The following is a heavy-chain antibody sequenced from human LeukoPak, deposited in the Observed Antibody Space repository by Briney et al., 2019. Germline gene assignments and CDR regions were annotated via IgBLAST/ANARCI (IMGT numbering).Heavy chain of an antibody. J-gene: IGHJ4*02. CDR1: GYTFTGYY. V-gene: IGHV1-2*02. Sequence: ASVKVSCKASGYTFTGYYMHWVRQAPGQGLEWTGWMNPNSGGTNYAQKFQGRVTMTRDTSISTAYMELSGLRSDDTAMYYCARGSGWYLGAYYFDYWGQGTLVTVSS. CDR2: MNPNSGGT. CDR3: ARGSGWYLGAYYFDY. D-gene: IGHD6-19*01.